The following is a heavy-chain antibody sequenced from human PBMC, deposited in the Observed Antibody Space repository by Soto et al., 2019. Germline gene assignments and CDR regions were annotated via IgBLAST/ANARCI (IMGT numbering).Heavy chain of an antibody. CDR2: IYYSGSN. CDR3: ASQSIIFSSSWTKSWFDP. D-gene: IGHD6-13*01. V-gene: IGHV4-39*01. CDR1: GGSISSSFYY. J-gene: IGHJ5*02. Sequence: SETLSLTCAVSGGSISSSFYYWDWIRQHPGKRLEWIGRIYYSGSNYYYPSLKSRDTKSVNTSKNQISLKLTSVTAADTTNDKFASQSIIFSSSWTKSWFDPWGQGTLVTVSS.